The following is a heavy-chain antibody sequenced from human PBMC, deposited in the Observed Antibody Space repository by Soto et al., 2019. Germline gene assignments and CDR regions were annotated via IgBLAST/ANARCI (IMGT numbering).Heavy chain of an antibody. CDR3: ARDQPTDYGDYVLDY. D-gene: IGHD4-17*01. CDR2: INAGDGST. J-gene: IGHJ4*02. CDR1: GYTFTSYA. Sequence: ASVKVSCKASGYTFTSYAMHWVRQAPGQGLEWMGMINAGDGSTKYAQKFQGRVTITRDTSTSTVYMELSSLRSADTAVYYCARDQPTDYGDYVLDYWGQGALVTVSS. V-gene: IGHV1-3*01.